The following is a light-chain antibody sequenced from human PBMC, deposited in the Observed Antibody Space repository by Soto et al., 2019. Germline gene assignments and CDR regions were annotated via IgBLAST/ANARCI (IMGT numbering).Light chain of an antibody. CDR2: RAS. Sequence: EIVMTQSPSTLSVTPGGRAALSCRASQSVSSNLAWYQQKPGQAPTLLIYRASTRATGIPDRFSGSGSGTEFTLTISSLQSEDCAVYYCLQYDVRPPWTFGQGTEVDI. J-gene: IGKJ1*01. V-gene: IGKV3-15*01. CDR3: LQYDVRPPWT. CDR1: QSVSSN.